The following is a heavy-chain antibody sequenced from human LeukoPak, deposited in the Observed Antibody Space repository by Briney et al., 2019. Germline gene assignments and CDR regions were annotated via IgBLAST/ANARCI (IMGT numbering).Heavy chain of an antibody. CDR2: IHPSGST. Sequence: SETLSLTCTVYGGSFSDYYWGWIRQPPGKGLEWIGEIHPSGSTNYSPSLKSRVTISLDASKNHFSLKLSSVAAADTAVYSCARVGYSYVINDWSRTGRGAYPTKYYYHMDVWDKGTTVTVSS. V-gene: IGHV4-34*01. CDR3: ARVGYSYVINDWSRTGRGAYPTKYYYHMDV. CDR1: GGSFSDYY. D-gene: IGHD5-18*01. J-gene: IGHJ6*03.